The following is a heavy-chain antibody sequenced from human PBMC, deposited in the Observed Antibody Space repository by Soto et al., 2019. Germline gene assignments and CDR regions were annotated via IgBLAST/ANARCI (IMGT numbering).Heavy chain of an antibody. CDR3: ARGLISGSHYSGGWYYFDS. Sequence: SETLSLTCDVYGGSFSDYIWTWIRQTPGKGLQWIGQINHSGSANYNPSLKSRATISVHTSSSQFSLELSSVTAADTAVYYCARGLISGSHYSGGWYYFDSWGQGTQVTV. V-gene: IGHV4-34*01. J-gene: IGHJ4*02. CDR2: INHSGSA. D-gene: IGHD1-26*01. CDR1: GGSFSDYI.